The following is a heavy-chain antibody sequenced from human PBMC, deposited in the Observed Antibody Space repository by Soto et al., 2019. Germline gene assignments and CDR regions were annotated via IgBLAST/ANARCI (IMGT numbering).Heavy chain of an antibody. Sequence: QITLKESGPTLVKPTQTLTLTCTFSGFSLSTSGVGVGWIRQPPGKALEWLALIYWDDDKRYSPSLKSRLTITKDTSKHQVVLTMTNMDPVDTATYYCAHSPIVVVTASPYYFDYWGQGTLVTVSS. CDR3: AHSPIVVVTASPYYFDY. V-gene: IGHV2-5*02. CDR1: GFSLSTSGVG. J-gene: IGHJ4*02. CDR2: IYWDDDK. D-gene: IGHD2-21*02.